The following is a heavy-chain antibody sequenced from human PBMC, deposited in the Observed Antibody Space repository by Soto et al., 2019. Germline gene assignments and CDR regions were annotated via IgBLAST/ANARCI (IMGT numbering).Heavy chain of an antibody. D-gene: IGHD3-16*02. CDR3: ARDPGIFSLYYYGMDV. CDR2: ISYDGSNK. Sequence: GGSLRLSCAASGFTFSSYAMHWVLQAPCKGLEWVAVISYDGSNKYYADSVKGRFTISRDNSKNTLYLQMNSLRAEDTAVYYCARDPGIFSLYYYGMDVWGQGTTVTVSS. V-gene: IGHV3-30-3*01. CDR1: GFTFSSYA. J-gene: IGHJ6*02.